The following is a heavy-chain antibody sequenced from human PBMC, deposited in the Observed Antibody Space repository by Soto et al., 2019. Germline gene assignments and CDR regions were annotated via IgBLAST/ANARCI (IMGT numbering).Heavy chain of an antibody. J-gene: IGHJ4*02. Sequence: GPEVKKPGASVRVSCMTSGYAFTSYGVNWVRQVPGQGLEWMGCIAPHSWRTTYLPKFQGRVTITADPSTNTAYMELTSLSSDDTGIYFCARAATGSYHSAYWGQGTVVTVSA. CDR1: GYAFTSYG. D-gene: IGHD3-10*01. V-gene: IGHV1-18*04. CDR3: ARAATGSYHSAY. CDR2: IAPHSWRT.